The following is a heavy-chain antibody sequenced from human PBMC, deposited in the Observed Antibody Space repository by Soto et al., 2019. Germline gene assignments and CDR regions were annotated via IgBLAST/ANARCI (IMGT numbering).Heavy chain of an antibody. CDR3: ARRRKVVVVPAAMGNWFDP. Sequence: SETLSLTCAVYGGSFSGYYWSWIRQPPGKGLEWIGEINHSGSTNYNPSLKSRVTISVDTSKNQFSLKLSSVTAADTAVYYCARRRKVVVVPAAMGNWFDPWGQGTLVTVSS. CDR1: GGSFSGYY. CDR2: INHSGST. V-gene: IGHV4-34*01. J-gene: IGHJ5*02. D-gene: IGHD2-2*01.